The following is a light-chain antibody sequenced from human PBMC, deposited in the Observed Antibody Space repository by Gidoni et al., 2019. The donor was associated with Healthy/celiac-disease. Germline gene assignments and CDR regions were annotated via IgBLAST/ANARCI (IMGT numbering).Light chain of an antibody. V-gene: IGKV3-20*01. CDR2: GAS. Sequence: DIVLTPSPGTLSLSPGERATLSCRASQSVSSSYLAWYQQKPCQAPRLLIYGASSRATGIPDRFSGSGSGTDFTLTISTLEPEDCAVYYCQQYGSSAGTFGQETKVEIK. J-gene: IGKJ1*01. CDR1: QSVSSSY. CDR3: QQYGSSAGT.